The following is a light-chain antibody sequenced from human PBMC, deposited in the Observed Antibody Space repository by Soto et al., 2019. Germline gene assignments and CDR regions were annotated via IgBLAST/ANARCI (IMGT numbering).Light chain of an antibody. V-gene: IGKV4-1*01. Sequence: DIVMTQSPDSLAVSLGERATINRKSSQSVLYSSNNKNYLAWYQQKPGQPPTLLIYWASTRESGVPDRFSGSGSGTDVTLTISSLQAEDVAVYYCQQYYSTPQTFGQGTKVEIK. CDR1: QSVLYSSNNKNY. CDR2: WAS. CDR3: QQYYSTPQT. J-gene: IGKJ1*01.